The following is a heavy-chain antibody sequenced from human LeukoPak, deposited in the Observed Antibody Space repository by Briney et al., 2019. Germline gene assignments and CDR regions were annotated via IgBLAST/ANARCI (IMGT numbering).Heavy chain of an antibody. CDR1: GFTFSDYY. J-gene: IGHJ4*02. Sequence: GGSLRLSCAASGFTFSDYYMSWIRQAPGKGLEWVSYISSSGSTIYYADSVKGRFTTSRDNSKNTLYLQMNSLRAEDTAVYYCAKERGPYSSSWYGDYWGQGTLVTVSS. V-gene: IGHV3-11*04. CDR3: AKERGPYSSSWYGDY. D-gene: IGHD6-13*01. CDR2: ISSSGSTI.